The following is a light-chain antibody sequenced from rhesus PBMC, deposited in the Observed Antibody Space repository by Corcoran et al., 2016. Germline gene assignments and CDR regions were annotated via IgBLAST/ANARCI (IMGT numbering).Light chain of an antibody. CDR2: AES. CDR3: LQHNSYPFT. Sequence: DIQMTQSPSSLSASVGDTVTITCRASQGISSYLNWFQQKPGKAPKLLIYAESSFESWVPSMFSGSGSGTEFTLTISSLQPEDFAAYYCLQHNSYPFTFGPGTKLDIK. J-gene: IGKJ3*01. V-gene: IGKV1-28*01. CDR1: QGISSY.